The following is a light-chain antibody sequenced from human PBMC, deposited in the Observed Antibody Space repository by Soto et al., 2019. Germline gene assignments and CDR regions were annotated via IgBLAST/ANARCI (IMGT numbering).Light chain of an antibody. Sequence: DFPLTQSPSSLSASVGDRVTITCRASQAISNYLGWYHQKPGKVPKLLIYGASTLQLGVPSRFSGSGSGTDFTLTISSLQPEDVGTYYCQKYTGAPRTFGQGTKVEI. CDR3: QKYTGAPRT. CDR1: QAISNY. J-gene: IGKJ1*01. CDR2: GAS. V-gene: IGKV1-27*01.